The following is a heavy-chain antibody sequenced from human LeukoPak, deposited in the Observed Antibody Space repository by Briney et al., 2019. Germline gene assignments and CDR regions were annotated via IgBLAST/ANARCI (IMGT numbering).Heavy chain of an antibody. Sequence: SVKVSFKASGGTFSIYAISWVRQAPGQGLEWMGGIIPVFGTANYAQKFQGRVTITADESTSTAYMELSSLRSEDTAVYYCASAVAHYYYYYGMDVWGQGTTVTVSS. J-gene: IGHJ6*02. CDR1: GGTFSIYA. D-gene: IGHD6-19*01. CDR3: ASAVAHYYYYYGMDV. V-gene: IGHV1-69*13. CDR2: IIPVFGTA.